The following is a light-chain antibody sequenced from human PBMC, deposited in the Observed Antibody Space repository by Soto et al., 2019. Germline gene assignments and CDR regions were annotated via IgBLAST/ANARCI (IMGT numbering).Light chain of an antibody. CDR1: SSDVGGYDF. V-gene: IGLV2-14*01. J-gene: IGLJ1*01. CDR3: SSYTSSHTRV. Sequence: QSALTQPASVSGSPGQSITISCTGTSSDVGGYDFVSWYQHHPGKAPKLMIYDVDNRPSGLSHLFSGAKSGNTASLTISGLQTEDEADYYCSSYTSSHTRVFGSGTKLTVL. CDR2: DVD.